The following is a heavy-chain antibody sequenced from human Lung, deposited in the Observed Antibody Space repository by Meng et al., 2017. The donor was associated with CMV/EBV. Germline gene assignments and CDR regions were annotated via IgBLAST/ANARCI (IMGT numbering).Heavy chain of an antibody. Sequence: GEXXKISCAASGFTFSSYSMNWVRQAPGKGLEWVSSISSSSSYIYYADSVKGRFTISRDNAKNSLYLQMNSLRAEDTAVYYCARDPGYCSSTSFRLVYLGQGXMVTVSS. CDR3: ARDPGYCSSTSFRLVY. CDR2: ISSSSSYI. J-gene: IGHJ4*02. CDR1: GFTFSSYS. D-gene: IGHD2-2*03. V-gene: IGHV3-21*01.